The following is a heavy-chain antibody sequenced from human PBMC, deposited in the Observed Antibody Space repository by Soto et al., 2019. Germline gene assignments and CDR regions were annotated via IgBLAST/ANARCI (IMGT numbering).Heavy chain of an antibody. CDR3: ARSGTYSFDY. D-gene: IGHD1-26*01. J-gene: IGHJ4*02. Sequence: PGGSLRLSCAASGFTFSDHYMDWVRQAPGKGLEWVGRSRNKANGYTIEYAASVKGRFTISRDDSQNSLYLQMNSLKTEDTAVYYCARSGTYSFDYWGQGTLVTVSS. V-gene: IGHV3-72*01. CDR1: GFTFSDHY. CDR2: SRNKANGYTI.